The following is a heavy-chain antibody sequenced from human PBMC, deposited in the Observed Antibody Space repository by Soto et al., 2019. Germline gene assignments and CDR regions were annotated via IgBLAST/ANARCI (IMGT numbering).Heavy chain of an antibody. CDR2: FDPEDGET. J-gene: IGHJ4*02. CDR1: GYTLTELS. CDR3: ATRFRDYYDSSGYQYFDY. D-gene: IGHD3-22*01. Sequence: GASVKVSCKVSGYTLTELSMHLVRQAPGKGXEWMGGFDPEDGETIYAQKFQGRVTMTEDTSTDTAYMELSSLRSEDTAVYYCATRFRDYYDSSGYQYFDYWGQGTLVTVSS. V-gene: IGHV1-24*01.